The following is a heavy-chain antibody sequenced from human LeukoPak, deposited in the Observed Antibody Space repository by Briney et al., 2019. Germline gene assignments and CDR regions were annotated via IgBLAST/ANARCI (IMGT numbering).Heavy chain of an antibody. CDR3: AAPTDYFSGMDV. CDR2: IVVGSGNT. V-gene: IGHV1-58*02. J-gene: IGHJ6*02. CDR1: GFTFTSSA. Sequence: ASVKVSCKASGFTFTSSAMQWVRQARGQRLEWIGWIVVGSGNTNYAQKFQERVTITRDMSTSTAYMELSSLRSEDTAAYYCAAPTDYFSGMDVWGQGTTVTVSS.